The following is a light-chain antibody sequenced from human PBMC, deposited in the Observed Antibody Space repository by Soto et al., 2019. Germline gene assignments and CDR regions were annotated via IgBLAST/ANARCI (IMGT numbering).Light chain of an antibody. V-gene: IGKV3-20*01. CDR2: GAS. Sequence: IVLTQSPGTLSLSPGERATLSCRASQSVSNNYLAWYQQKPGQAPRRLIYGASSRATGIPDRLSGSGSGTDFTLTISRMEPEDFAVYYCHQSGDSPTFGQGTKVDIK. J-gene: IGKJ1*01. CDR3: HQSGDSPT. CDR1: QSVSNNY.